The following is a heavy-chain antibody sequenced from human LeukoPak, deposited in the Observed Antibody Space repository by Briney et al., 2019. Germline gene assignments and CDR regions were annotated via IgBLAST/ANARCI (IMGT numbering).Heavy chain of an antibody. Sequence: PSETLSLTCTVPGGSLSSYYWSWVRQPAGKGLEWIGRIYTSGSTNYTPSLKSRVTMAVDTSKNQFSLKLSSVTAADTAVYYCARLGVTMVRGVRAGYYYYYYMDVWGKGTTVTISS. CDR2: IYTSGST. V-gene: IGHV4-4*07. D-gene: IGHD3-10*01. CDR3: ARLGVTMVRGVRAGYYYYYYMDV. J-gene: IGHJ6*03. CDR1: GGSLSSYY.